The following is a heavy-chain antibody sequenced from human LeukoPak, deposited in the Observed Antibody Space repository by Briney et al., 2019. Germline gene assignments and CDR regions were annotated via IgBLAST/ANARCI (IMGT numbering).Heavy chain of an antibody. D-gene: IGHD6-19*01. J-gene: IGHJ4*02. CDR2: ISYDGSNK. CDR1: GFTFSSYG. Sequence: GRSLRLSCAASGFTFSSYGMHWVRQAPGKGLEWVAVISYDGSNKYYADSVKGRFTISRDNSKNTLYLQMNSLRAEDTAVYYCARDGITYSSGWYVDYWGQGTLVTVSS. V-gene: IGHV3-30*19. CDR3: ARDGITYSSGWYVDY.